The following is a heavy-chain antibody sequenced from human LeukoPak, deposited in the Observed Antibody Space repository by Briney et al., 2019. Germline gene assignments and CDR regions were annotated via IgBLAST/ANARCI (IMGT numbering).Heavy chain of an antibody. V-gene: IGHV1-18*01. Sequence: ASVKVSCKASGYTFTRCGISWMRQAPGQGLEWMGWISGDNGNTKYAQRVQGRVTMSTDTPTTTAYMELGSLTSDDTAIYYCARSPLAGATRVDYWGQGTLVTVSS. CDR3: ARSPLAGATRVDY. D-gene: IGHD1-26*01. J-gene: IGHJ4*02. CDR2: ISGDNGNT. CDR1: GYTFTRCG.